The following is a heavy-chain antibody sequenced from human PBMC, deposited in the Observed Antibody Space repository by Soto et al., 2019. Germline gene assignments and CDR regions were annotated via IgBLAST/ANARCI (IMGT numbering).Heavy chain of an antibody. CDR2: ISGSGGST. Sequence: GGSLRLSCAASGFTFSSYAMSWVRQAPGKGLEWVSAISGSGGSTYYADSVKGRFTISRDNSKNTLYLQMNSLRAEDTAVYYCARGSRLAPSGYSYGYGDYWGQGTLVTVSS. CDR3: ARGSRLAPSGYSYGYGDY. CDR1: GFTFSSYA. J-gene: IGHJ4*02. V-gene: IGHV3-23*01. D-gene: IGHD5-18*01.